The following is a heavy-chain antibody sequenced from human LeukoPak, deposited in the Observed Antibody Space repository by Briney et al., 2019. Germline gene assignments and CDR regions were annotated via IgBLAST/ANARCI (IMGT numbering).Heavy chain of an antibody. D-gene: IGHD3-3*01. CDR2: IYHSGST. V-gene: IGHV4-38-2*01. CDR1: GYSISSGYW. J-gene: IGHJ4*02. CDR3: ARLSFLGVAHPSY. Sequence: PSETLSLTCAVSGYSISSGYWWGWIRQPPGKGLEWIGSIYHSGSTYYNPSLKSRVTISVDTSKNQFSLKLSSVTAADTAVYYCARLSFLGVAHPSYWGQGTLVTVSS.